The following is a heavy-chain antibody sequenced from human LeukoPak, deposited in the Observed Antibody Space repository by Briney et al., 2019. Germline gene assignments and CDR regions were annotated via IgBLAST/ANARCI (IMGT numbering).Heavy chain of an antibody. V-gene: IGHV4-34*01. J-gene: IGHJ3*02. D-gene: IGHD3-22*01. Sequence: SETLSLTCAVYGGSFSGYYWSWIRQPPGKGLEWIGEINHSGSTNYNPSLKSRVTISVDKSKNQFSLKLSSVTAADTAVYYCARKTYSSGHFDIWGQGTMVTVSS. CDR3: ARKTYSSGHFDI. CDR1: GGSFSGYY. CDR2: INHSGST.